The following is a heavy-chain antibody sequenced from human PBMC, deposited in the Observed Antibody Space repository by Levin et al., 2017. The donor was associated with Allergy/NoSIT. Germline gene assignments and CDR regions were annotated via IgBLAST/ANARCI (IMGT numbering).Heavy chain of an antibody. CDR2: ISSGGSYI. J-gene: IGHJ2*01. CDR3: ASPYRIASAGTDWYFDL. V-gene: IGHV3-21*01. D-gene: IGHD6-13*01. Sequence: GESLKISCAASGFTFSTYSMNWVRQAPGKGLEWVSSISSGGSYIYYADSVKGRFTVSRDNAKNSLYLQMNSLRTEDTALYYCASPYRIASAGTDWYFDLWGRGTLVTVSS. CDR1: GFTFSTYS.